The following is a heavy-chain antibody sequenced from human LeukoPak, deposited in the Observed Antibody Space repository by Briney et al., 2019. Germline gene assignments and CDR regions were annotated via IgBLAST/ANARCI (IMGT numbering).Heavy chain of an antibody. CDR1: GGSISSDDDY. Sequence: SQTLSLTCSVSGGSISSDDDYWSWIRQPPGKGLEWIGYINHSGNTYYIPSLRSRATISIDTSKIRFPLELSSVTAADTAIYYCARYTVTNLLDYWGQGTLVTVSS. D-gene: IGHD4-17*01. J-gene: IGHJ4*02. CDR2: INHSGNT. V-gene: IGHV4-30-4*08. CDR3: ARYTVTNLLDY.